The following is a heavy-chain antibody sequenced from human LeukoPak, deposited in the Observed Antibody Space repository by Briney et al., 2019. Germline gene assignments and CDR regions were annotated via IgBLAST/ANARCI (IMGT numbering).Heavy chain of an antibody. CDR2: ISLVVANT. V-gene: IGHV3-43D*04. D-gene: IGHD4-23*01. CDR1: AFTFDIYS. J-gene: IGHJ6*03. CDR3: AKGPKLTRPYYYYYYMDV. Sequence: GRSLSLSCPAAAFTFDIYSTHWVRHAPGVGRGWVSFISLVVANTNYADSVKGRFTISRDNSKNSLYLQMNSLRAEDTALYYCAKGPKLTRPYYYYYYMDVWGKGTTVTVSS.